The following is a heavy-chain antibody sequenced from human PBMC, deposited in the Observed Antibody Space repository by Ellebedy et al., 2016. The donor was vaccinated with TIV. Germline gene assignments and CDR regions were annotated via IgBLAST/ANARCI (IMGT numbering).Heavy chain of an antibody. CDR3: ASSRYHYYLGNTIFAY. CDR1: GFTFSSYW. CDR2: IKGDGSRT. Sequence: GESLKISCAASGFTFSSYWMHWVRQAPGKGLVWVSRIKGDGSRTSYADSVKGRFTISRDNAKNSLYLQMNSLRAEDTAVYYCASSRYHYYLGNTIFAYWGQGALVTVSS. V-gene: IGHV3-74*01. J-gene: IGHJ4*02. D-gene: IGHD3-10*01.